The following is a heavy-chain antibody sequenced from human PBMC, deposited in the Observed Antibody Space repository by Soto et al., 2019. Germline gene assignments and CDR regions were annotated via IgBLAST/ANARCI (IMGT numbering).Heavy chain of an antibody. V-gene: IGHV3-30-3*01. Sequence: QVQLVESGGGVVQPGRSLRLSCSASGFTFSDYALHWVRQAPGKGLEWVAVISDDGINKYIADSVKGRFIISRDNSKNTVFLQMSSLGPEDTAIYYRARRLTASVTAMGYWGQGTLVTVSS. CDR3: ARRLTASVTAMGY. J-gene: IGHJ1*01. CDR2: ISDDGINK. CDR1: GFTFSDYA. D-gene: IGHD2-21*02.